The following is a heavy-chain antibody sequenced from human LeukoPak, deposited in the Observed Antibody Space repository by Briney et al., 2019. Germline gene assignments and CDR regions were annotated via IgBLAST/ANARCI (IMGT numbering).Heavy chain of an antibody. V-gene: IGHV4-59*12. CDR2: IYYSGST. CDR1: GGSISSYY. Sequence: PSETLSLTCTVSGGSISSYYWSWIRQPPGKGLEWIGYIYYSGSTNYNPSLKSRVSMSVDTSKNQFSLKVISVTAADTAVYYCARERLTTITTNGMDVWGQGTTVTVSS. D-gene: IGHD4-11*01. J-gene: IGHJ6*02. CDR3: ARERLTTITTNGMDV.